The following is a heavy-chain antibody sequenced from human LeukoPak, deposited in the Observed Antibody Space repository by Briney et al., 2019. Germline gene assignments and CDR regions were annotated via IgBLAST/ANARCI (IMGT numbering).Heavy chain of an antibody. Sequence: GGPLRLSCAASGFTFSIYAVRWVHQAPGRGLEWVSAIGGSGGSTYYADSVKGRFTISRDNSKNTLYLQMNSLRAEDTAVYYCAKDRPYCSGSCYKMDYFDYWGQGTLVTVSS. J-gene: IGHJ4*02. V-gene: IGHV3-23*01. CDR2: IGGSGGST. CDR1: GFTFSIYA. D-gene: IGHD2-15*01. CDR3: AKDRPYCSGSCYKMDYFDY.